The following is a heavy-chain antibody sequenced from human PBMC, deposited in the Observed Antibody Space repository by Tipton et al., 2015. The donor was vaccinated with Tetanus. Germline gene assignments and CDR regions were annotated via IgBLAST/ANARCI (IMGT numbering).Heavy chain of an antibody. Sequence: QLVQSGPEVKMPGDSVKVSCKASFGSTFNSFIITWVRQAPGQGLEWMGWIRAHNSDTKYAQKFQGRVTLTTDTSTMTAYMEVRSLRSDDTAVYYCVREINGGNSGYDYYFDNWGQGTLVTVSA. CDR2: IRAHNSDT. V-gene: IGHV1-18*01. D-gene: IGHD5-12*01. CDR1: FGSTFNSFI. J-gene: IGHJ4*02. CDR3: VREINGGNSGYDYYFDN.